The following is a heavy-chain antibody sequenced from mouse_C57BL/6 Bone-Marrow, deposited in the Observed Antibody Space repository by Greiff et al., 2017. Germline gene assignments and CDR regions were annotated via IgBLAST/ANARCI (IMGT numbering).Heavy chain of an antibody. J-gene: IGHJ4*01. CDR3: ARPMDY. Sequence: VQRVESGPGLVQPSQSLSITCTVSGFSLTSYGVHWVRQSPGKGLEWLGVIWSGGSTDYNAAFISRLSISKDNSKSQVFFKMNSLQADDTAIYCCARPMDYWGQGASVTVCS. V-gene: IGHV2-2*01. CDR2: IWSGGST. CDR1: GFSLTSYG.